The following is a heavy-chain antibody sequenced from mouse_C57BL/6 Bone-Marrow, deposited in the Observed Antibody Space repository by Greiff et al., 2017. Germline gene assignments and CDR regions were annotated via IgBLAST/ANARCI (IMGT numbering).Heavy chain of an antibody. CDR1: GYTFTGYW. D-gene: IGHD1-1*01. J-gene: IGHJ2*01. Sequence: VLLQQSGAELMKPGASVKLSCKASGYTFTGYWIEWVKQRPGHGLEWIGDILPGSCGTTYNEKFKGKAPFTTDKSSNPAYMQLSNLTTEDSSIYYCARCYCVDLDYWGQGTTLTVSS. V-gene: IGHV1-9*01. CDR3: ARCYCVDLDY. CDR2: ILPGSCGT.